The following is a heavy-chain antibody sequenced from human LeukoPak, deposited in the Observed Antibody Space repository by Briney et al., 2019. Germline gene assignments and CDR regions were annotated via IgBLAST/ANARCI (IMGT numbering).Heavy chain of an antibody. Sequence: PGGSLRLSCAASGFTFSSYWMHWVRQAPGKGLVWVSLIDTDGGTTTYGDSVKGRFTISRDNAKNTLYLQVDSLRAEDTAVYYCARDSITVPGDLDYWGRGILVTVSP. CDR3: ARDSITVPGDLDY. CDR1: GFTFSSYW. D-gene: IGHD6-19*01. CDR2: IDTDGGTT. J-gene: IGHJ4*02. V-gene: IGHV3-74*01.